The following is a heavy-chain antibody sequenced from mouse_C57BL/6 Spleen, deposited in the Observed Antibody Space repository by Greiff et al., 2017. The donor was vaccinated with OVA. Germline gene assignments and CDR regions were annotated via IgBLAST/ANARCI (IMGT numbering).Heavy chain of an antibody. CDR2: ISSGSSTI. Sequence: EVQLVESGGGLVKPGGSLKLSCAASGFTFSDYGMHWVRQAPEKGLEWVAYISSGSSTIYYADTVKGRFTISRDNAKNTLFLQMTSLRSEDTAMYYCARRIYYYGSSYVDYAMDYWGQGTSVTVSS. CDR1: GFTFSDYG. CDR3: ARRIYYYGSSYVDYAMDY. V-gene: IGHV5-17*01. D-gene: IGHD1-1*01. J-gene: IGHJ4*01.